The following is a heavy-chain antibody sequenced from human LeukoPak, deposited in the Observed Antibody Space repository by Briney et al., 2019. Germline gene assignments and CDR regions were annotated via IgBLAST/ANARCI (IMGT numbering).Heavy chain of an antibody. J-gene: IGHJ6*03. CDR1: GYTFTSYG. D-gene: IGHD4-23*01. CDR2: ISAYNGNT. V-gene: IGHV1-18*01. Sequence: ASVKVSCKASGYTFTSYGISWVRQAPGQGLEWMGWISAYNGNTNYAQKLQGRVTMTTDTSTSTAYMELRSLRSDDTAVYYCARVSHDYGGNPPYYYMDVWGKGTTVTVSS. CDR3: ARVSHDYGGNPPYYYMDV.